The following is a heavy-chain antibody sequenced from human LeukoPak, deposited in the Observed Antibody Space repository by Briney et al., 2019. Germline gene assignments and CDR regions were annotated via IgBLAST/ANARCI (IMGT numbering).Heavy chain of an antibody. D-gene: IGHD5-12*01. CDR1: GFTFSSYA. Sequence: GGSLRLSCAASGFTFSSYAMSWVRQAPGKGLEWVSAVRGSAGSTYYADSVKGRFTISRDNSKNTLYLQMNSLRAEDTAVYYCARVGLDRRGYSGYEAFDYWGQGTLVTVSS. CDR3: ARVGLDRRGYSGYEAFDY. CDR2: VRGSAGST. V-gene: IGHV3-23*01. J-gene: IGHJ4*02.